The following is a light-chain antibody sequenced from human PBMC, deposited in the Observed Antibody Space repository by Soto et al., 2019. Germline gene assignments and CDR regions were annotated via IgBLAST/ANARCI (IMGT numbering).Light chain of an antibody. Sequence: IVLTQSPGTLSLSPGERATLACRASQSVTSSYLAWYQQKPGQAPRLLIYGASNRATGIPGRLSGSGSGTDFSLTISRLEPEDFAVYYCQHYGSSPPFTFGPGTKVDIK. J-gene: IGKJ3*01. V-gene: IGKV3-20*01. CDR3: QHYGSSPPFT. CDR2: GAS. CDR1: QSVTSSY.